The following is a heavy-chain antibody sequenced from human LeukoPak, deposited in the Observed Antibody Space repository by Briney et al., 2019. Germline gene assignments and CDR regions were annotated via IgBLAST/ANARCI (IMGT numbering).Heavy chain of an antibody. V-gene: IGHV3-21*01. CDR2: ISSSSSYI. D-gene: IGHD5-18*01. J-gene: IGHJ3*02. Sequence: GGSLRLSCAASGFTFSSYSMNWVRQAPGKGLEWVSSISSSSSYIYYADSVKGRFTISRDNAKNSLYLQMNSLRAEDTAVYYCARVAMGNAFDIWGQGTMVTVSS. CDR1: GFTFSSYS. CDR3: ARVAMGNAFDI.